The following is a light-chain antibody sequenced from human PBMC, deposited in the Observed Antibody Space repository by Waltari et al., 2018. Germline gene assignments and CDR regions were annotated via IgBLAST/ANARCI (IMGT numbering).Light chain of an antibody. V-gene: IGKV1-5*03. CDR3: QQYNNYWT. Sequence: DIQMTQSPSTLSASVGDRVTITCRASQNIGRWLAWYQQKPGKAPKLLIYQASSLESGVPSRFSGNGAGTEFTFTIMSLQTDDFATYYCQQYNNYWTFGQGTKVEIK. CDR2: QAS. J-gene: IGKJ1*01. CDR1: QNIGRW.